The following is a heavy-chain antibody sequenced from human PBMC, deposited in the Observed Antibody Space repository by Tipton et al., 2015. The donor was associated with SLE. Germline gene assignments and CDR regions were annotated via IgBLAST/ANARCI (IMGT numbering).Heavy chain of an antibody. Sequence: TLSLTCTVSGGSVGSGSYYWSWIRQPPGKGLEWIGYIYYSGSTNYNPSLKSRVTISVDTSKNQFSLKLSSVTAADTAVYYCARADFWSGYFDYWGQGTLVTVSS. V-gene: IGHV4-61*01. CDR3: ARADFWSGYFDY. D-gene: IGHD3-3*01. CDR1: GGSVGSGSYY. CDR2: IYYSGST. J-gene: IGHJ4*02.